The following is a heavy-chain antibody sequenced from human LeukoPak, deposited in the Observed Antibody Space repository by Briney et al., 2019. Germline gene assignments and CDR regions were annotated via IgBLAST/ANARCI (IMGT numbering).Heavy chain of an antibody. V-gene: IGHV3-74*01. CDR3: ARGLVGATPYYFHY. CDR2: INSDGSST. J-gene: IGHJ4*02. Sequence: GGSLRLSCAASGFTFSSYWMHWFRQAPGKELVWFSRINSDGSSTSYADSVKGRFTISRDNAKNTLYLQMNSLRAEDTGVYYCARGLVGATPYYFHYWGQGTLVTVSS. CDR1: GFTFSSYW. D-gene: IGHD1-26*01.